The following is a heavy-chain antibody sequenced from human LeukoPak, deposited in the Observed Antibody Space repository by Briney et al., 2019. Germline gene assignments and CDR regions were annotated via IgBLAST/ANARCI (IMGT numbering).Heavy chain of an antibody. CDR2: NSGSGNT. V-gene: IGHV3-23*01. CDR1: GFTFNNYA. Sequence: SLRLSFAGSGFTFNNYAMSWGRQAPGEGVEWVSGNSGSGNTYYADSVKGRFTISRDNSKNMLYLQMYRLRAEDTALYYCAKDDFITAGVFDSWGQGTLVTVSS. CDR3: AKDDFITAGVFDS. J-gene: IGHJ5*01. D-gene: IGHD3-22*01.